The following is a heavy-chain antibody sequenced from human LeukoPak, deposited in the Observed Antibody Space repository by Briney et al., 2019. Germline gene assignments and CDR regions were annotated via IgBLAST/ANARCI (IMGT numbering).Heavy chain of an antibody. D-gene: IGHD2-2*02. Sequence: ASVKVSCKASGYTFTSYGISWVRQAPGQGLEWMGWISAYNGNTNYAQKLQGRVTMTTDTSTSTAYMELRGLRSDDTAVYYCARIVVVPAAIGWFDPWGQGTLVTVSS. CDR3: ARIVVVPAAIGWFDP. CDR2: ISAYNGNT. V-gene: IGHV1-18*01. CDR1: GYTFTSYG. J-gene: IGHJ5*02.